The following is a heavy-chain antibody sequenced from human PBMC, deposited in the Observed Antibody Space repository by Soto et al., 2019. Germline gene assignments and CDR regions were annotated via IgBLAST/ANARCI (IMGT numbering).Heavy chain of an antibody. CDR1: GYTFTSYG. CDR2: ISAYNGNT. Sequence: ASVKVSCKASGYTFTSYGISWVRQAPGQGLEWMGWISAYNGNTNYAQKLQGRVTITRDTSASTAYKELSSLRSEDTAVYYCARGPLLWGDVWGQGTTVTVSS. V-gene: IGHV1-18*01. D-gene: IGHD3-10*01. J-gene: IGHJ6*02. CDR3: ARGPLLWGDV.